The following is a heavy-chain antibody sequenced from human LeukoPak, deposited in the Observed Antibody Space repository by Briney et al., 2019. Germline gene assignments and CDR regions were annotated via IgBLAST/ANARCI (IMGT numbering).Heavy chain of an antibody. D-gene: IGHD3-22*01. J-gene: IGHJ4*02. CDR2: ISGSGGST. Sequence: GGTLRLSCAAAGFTFRRYGMSWVRQAPGKGLEWVSAISGSGGSTFYADSVKGRFTISRDNSKNTLYLQMNSLRAEDTAVYYCAKEMYYDSSGYDYWGQGTLVTVSS. CDR1: GFTFRRYG. V-gene: IGHV3-23*01. CDR3: AKEMYYDSSGYDY.